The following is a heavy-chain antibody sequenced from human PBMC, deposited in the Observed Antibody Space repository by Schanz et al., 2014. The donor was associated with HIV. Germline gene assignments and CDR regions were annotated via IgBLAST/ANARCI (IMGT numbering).Heavy chain of an antibody. D-gene: IGHD2-21*02. V-gene: IGHV4-34*01. Sequence: QVQLQQWGAGLLKPSETLNLTCAVYGGSFRGYYWTWIRQFPGVGLEWIGGVRHTGGTNYNPSLKSRGTMSMDTSKNQFSLKLTSVTAADTAVYFCARGDFGGNSVDYWGHGNLVTVSA. J-gene: IGHJ4*01. CDR2: VRHTGGT. CDR3: ARGDFGGNSVDY. CDR1: GGSFRGYY.